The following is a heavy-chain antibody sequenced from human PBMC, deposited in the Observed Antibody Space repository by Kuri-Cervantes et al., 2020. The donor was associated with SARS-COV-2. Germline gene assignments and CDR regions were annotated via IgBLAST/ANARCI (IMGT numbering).Heavy chain of an antibody. CDR3: AKDMEPLGGSYDYFDY. J-gene: IGHJ4*02. Sequence: SLKISCAASGFAFDDYTMHWVRQAPGKGLEWVSLISWDGGSTYYADSVKGRFTISRDNSKNSLYLQMNSLRTEDTALYYCAKDMEPLGGSYDYFDYWGQGTLVTVSS. V-gene: IGHV3-43*01. D-gene: IGHD1-26*01. CDR2: ISWDGGST. CDR1: GFAFDDYT.